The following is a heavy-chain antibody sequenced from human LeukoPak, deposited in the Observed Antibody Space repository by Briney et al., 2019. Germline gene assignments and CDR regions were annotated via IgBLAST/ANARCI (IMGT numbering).Heavy chain of an antibody. D-gene: IGHD6-13*01. J-gene: IGHJ5*02. Sequence: GGSLRLSCAASGFTFSDYYMSWIRQAPGKGLEWVSYISSSGSTIYYADSVKGRFTISRDNAKNSLYLQMNSLRAEDTAVYYCARGWYSSSWYEGSNWFDPWGQGTLVTVSS. CDR3: ARGWYSSSWYEGSNWFDP. CDR1: GFTFSDYY. CDR2: ISSSGSTI. V-gene: IGHV3-11*04.